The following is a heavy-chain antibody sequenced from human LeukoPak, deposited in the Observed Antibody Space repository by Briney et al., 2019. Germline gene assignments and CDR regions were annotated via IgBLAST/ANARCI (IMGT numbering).Heavy chain of an antibody. CDR1: GFTFSSYV. Sequence: GGSLRLSCAASGFTFSSYVMHWVRQAPGEGLEWVAVISFDGSNKYYGDSLKGRFTISRDNAKNSLYLQMNSLRAEDTAVYYCARDMGRSTSHRYWGQGTLVTVSS. V-gene: IGHV3-30-3*01. D-gene: IGHD2-2*01. CDR3: ARDMGRSTSHRY. J-gene: IGHJ4*02. CDR2: ISFDGSNK.